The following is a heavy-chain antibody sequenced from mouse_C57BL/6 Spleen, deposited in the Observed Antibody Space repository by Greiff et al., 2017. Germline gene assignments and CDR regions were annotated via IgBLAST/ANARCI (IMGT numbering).Heavy chain of an antibody. Sequence: DVLLVESGGGLVKPGGSLKLSCAASGFTFSDYGMHWVRQAPEKGLEWVAYISSGSSNTYYADTVKGRFTISRDNAKNTLYLQMSSLGSEDTAMYYCARGNWSFGVWGTRTTVTVAS. J-gene: IGHJ1*03. CDR3: ARGNWSFGV. V-gene: IGHV5-17*01. CDR1: GFTFSDYG. CDR2: ISSGSSNT.